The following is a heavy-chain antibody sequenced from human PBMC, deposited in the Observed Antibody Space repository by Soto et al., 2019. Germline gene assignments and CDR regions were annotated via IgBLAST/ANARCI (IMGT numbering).Heavy chain of an antibody. D-gene: IGHD2-2*01. Sequence: EVQLLESGGGLVQPGGSLRLSCVGSGFTFINYAMNWVRQTPGKGLEWVSTISGGGDRAFDADTVKGRFTISRDNSKNTVNLQMNSLRADDTAVYYCARKVLGSTSRPDWWYFDLWGRGT. V-gene: IGHV3-23*01. J-gene: IGHJ2*01. CDR1: GFTFINYA. CDR3: ARKVLGSTSRPDWWYFDL. CDR2: ISGGGDRA.